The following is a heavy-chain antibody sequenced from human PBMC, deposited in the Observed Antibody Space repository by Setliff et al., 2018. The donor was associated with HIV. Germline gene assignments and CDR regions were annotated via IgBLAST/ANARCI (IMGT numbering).Heavy chain of an antibody. CDR1: GGSISSSSYY. Sequence: SETLSLTCTVSGGSISSSSYYWGWIRQPPGKGLEWIGSIYYSGSTYYNPSLKSRVTISVDTFKNQFSLKLSSVTAADTAVYYCAREGDVWENYFDYWGQGTLVTVSS. J-gene: IGHJ4*02. D-gene: IGHD3-16*01. CDR3: AREGDVWENYFDY. V-gene: IGHV4-39*07. CDR2: IYYSGST.